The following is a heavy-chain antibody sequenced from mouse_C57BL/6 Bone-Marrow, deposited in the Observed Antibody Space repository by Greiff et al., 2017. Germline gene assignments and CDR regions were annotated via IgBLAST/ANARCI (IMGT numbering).Heavy chain of an antibody. CDR1: GFTFNTYA. CDR2: IRSKSSNYAT. J-gene: IGHJ1*03. CDR3: VGDRYYYGSSYWYFDV. Sequence: EVQLVESGGGLVQPKGSLKLSCAASGFTFNTYAMHWVRQAPGKGLEWVARIRSKSSNYATYYADPVKDRFTISRDDSQSMLYLQMNNLKTEDTAMYYCVGDRYYYGSSYWYFDVWGTGTTVTVSS. V-gene: IGHV10-3*01. D-gene: IGHD1-1*01.